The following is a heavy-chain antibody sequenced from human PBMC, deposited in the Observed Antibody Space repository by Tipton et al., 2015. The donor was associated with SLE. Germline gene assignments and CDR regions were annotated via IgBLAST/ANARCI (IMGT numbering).Heavy chain of an antibody. CDR1: GGSIISSSW. Sequence: TLSLTCAVSGGSIISSSWWSWVRQPPGKGLEWIGDIYHSESPNYNPSLKSRVTISIDTSKNQFSLKLTSVTAADTAVYHCTRVPRYNWNYIADWGQGTLVTVSS. D-gene: IGHD1-7*01. J-gene: IGHJ4*02. CDR3: TRVPRYNWNYIAD. CDR2: IYHSESP. V-gene: IGHV4-4*02.